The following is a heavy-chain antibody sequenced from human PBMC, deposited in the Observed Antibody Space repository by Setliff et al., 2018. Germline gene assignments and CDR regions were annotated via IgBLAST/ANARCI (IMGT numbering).Heavy chain of an antibody. Sequence: GGSLRLSCAASGFTFSNFWMSWGRQAPGKGLEWVANIKQDASEKYYVDSVKGRFTISRDNAKNSLYLQMNSLRAEDTAVYYCARKSGSYYFNAFDLWGQGTMVTVSS. D-gene: IGHD1-26*01. CDR2: IKQDASEK. CDR1: GFTFSNFW. J-gene: IGHJ3*01. V-gene: IGHV3-7*01. CDR3: ARKSGSYYFNAFDL.